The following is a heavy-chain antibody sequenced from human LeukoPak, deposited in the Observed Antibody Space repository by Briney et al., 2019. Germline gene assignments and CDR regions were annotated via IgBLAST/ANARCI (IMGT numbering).Heavy chain of an antibody. Sequence: KPGGSLRLSCAASGFTFSSYAVNWVRQAPGKGLEWVSSISSSSRYIFYADSVKGRFTISRDNSKKIVYLQMDSLRVDDTAVYYCARGGYQPYYYMDVWGTGTTVTVSS. D-gene: IGHD2-2*01. CDR1: GFTFSSYA. J-gene: IGHJ6*03. V-gene: IGHV3-21*01. CDR2: ISSSSRYI. CDR3: ARGGYQPYYYMDV.